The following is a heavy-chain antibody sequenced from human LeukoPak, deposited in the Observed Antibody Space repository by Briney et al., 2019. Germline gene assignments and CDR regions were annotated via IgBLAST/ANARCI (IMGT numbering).Heavy chain of an antibody. CDR2: IYSGGST. Sequence: GGSLRLSCAASGFTVSSNYMSWVRQAPGKGLEWVSVIYSGGSTYYADSVKGRFTISRDNSKNTLYLQMNSLRAEDTAVYYCAKGPKYYYDSSGYTVGDYWGQGTLVTVSS. CDR1: GFTVSSNY. CDR3: AKGPKYYYDSSGYTVGDY. V-gene: IGHV3-53*01. J-gene: IGHJ4*02. D-gene: IGHD3-22*01.